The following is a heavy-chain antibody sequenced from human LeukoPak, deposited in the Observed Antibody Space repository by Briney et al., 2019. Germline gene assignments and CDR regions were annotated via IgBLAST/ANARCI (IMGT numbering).Heavy chain of an antibody. CDR3: ARETTVTTERAFDV. V-gene: IGHV1-2*02. CDR1: GYTFTGYY. Sequence: GASVKVSCKASGYTFTGYYMHWVRQAPGQGLEWMGWINPNSGGTNYAQKFQGRVTMTRDTSISTAYMELSRLRSEDTAVYYCARETTVTTERAFDVWGQGTMVTVSS. J-gene: IGHJ3*01. CDR2: INPNSGGT. D-gene: IGHD4-17*01.